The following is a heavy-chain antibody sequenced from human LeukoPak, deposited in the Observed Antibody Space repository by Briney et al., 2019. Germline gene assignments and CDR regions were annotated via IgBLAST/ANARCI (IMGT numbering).Heavy chain of an antibody. CDR3: ARQTAVAGYYYYGMDV. CDR2: IYPGDSDT. J-gene: IGHJ6*04. V-gene: IGHV5-51*01. Sequence: GESLKISCKGSGYSFTSYWIGWVRQMPGKGLEWMGIIYPGDSDTRYSPSFQGQVTSSADKSISTAYLQWSSLKASDTAMYYCARQTAVAGYYYYGMDVWGKGTTVTVSS. D-gene: IGHD6-13*01. CDR1: GYSFTSYW.